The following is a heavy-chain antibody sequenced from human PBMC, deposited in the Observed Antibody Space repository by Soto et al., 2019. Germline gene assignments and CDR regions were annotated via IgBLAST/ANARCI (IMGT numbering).Heavy chain of an antibody. CDR1: GGSISSYY. J-gene: IGHJ4*02. D-gene: IGHD4-4*01. V-gene: IGHV4-59*08. CDR3: ARQSYSNYVSY. CDR2: IYYSGST. Sequence: SETLSLTCTVSGGSISSYYWSWIRQPPGKGLEWIGYIYYSGSTNYNPSLKSRSTISVDTSKNQFSLKLSSVTAADTAVYYCARQSYSNYVSYWGQGTLVTVSS.